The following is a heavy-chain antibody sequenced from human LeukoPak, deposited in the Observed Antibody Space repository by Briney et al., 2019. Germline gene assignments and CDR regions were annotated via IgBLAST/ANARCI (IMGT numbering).Heavy chain of an antibody. Sequence: GGSLRLSCAASRFTFRSYAMHWVRQAPGKGLEWVAVISYDGDDGSNIYYADSVRGRFTISRDNSKSTLYLQMNSLRAEDTAVYYCARDLLQVGATIFDYWGQGTLVTVSS. J-gene: IGHJ4*02. V-gene: IGHV3-30-3*01. CDR1: RFTFRSYA. CDR2: ISYDGDDGSNI. D-gene: IGHD1-26*01. CDR3: ARDLLQVGATIFDY.